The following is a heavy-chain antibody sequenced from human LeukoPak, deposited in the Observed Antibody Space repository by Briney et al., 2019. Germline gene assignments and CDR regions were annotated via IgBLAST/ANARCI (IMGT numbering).Heavy chain of an antibody. Sequence: GGSLRLSCAASGFTFSSYAMTWVRQAPGKGLEWVASISAGAGTYYADSVTGRFTVSRDDSKNILYLQMNSLRAEDTAVCYCAKEPKYSSSYCSDYWGQGTLVTVSS. J-gene: IGHJ4*02. CDR2: ISAGAGT. CDR3: AKEPKYSSSYCSDY. D-gene: IGHD6-13*01. CDR1: GFTFSSYA. V-gene: IGHV3-23*01.